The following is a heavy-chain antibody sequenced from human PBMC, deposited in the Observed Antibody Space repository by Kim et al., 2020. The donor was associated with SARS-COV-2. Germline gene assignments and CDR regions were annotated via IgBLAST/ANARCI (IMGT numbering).Heavy chain of an antibody. J-gene: IGHJ4*02. CDR3: ARRKTGSQLYYFDY. D-gene: IGHD3-9*01. Sequence: PSLQGQVTISADKSISTAYLQWSSLKASDTAMYYCARRKTGSQLYYFDYWGQGTLVTVSS. V-gene: IGHV5-51*01.